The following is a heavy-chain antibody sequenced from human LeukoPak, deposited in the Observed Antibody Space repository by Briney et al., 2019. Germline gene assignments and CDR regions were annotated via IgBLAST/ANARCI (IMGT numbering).Heavy chain of an antibody. CDR1: GGSISSGSYY. J-gene: IGHJ4*02. V-gene: IGHV4-39*07. CDR2: IYYTGST. CDR3: ARDTPYYGSGSYYNPLDY. Sequence: PSETLSLTCTVSGGSISSGSYYWGWIRQPPGKGLEWIGSIYYTGSTYYNPSLKSRVTMSVDTSKNQFSLKLSSVTAADTAVYYCARDTPYYGSGSYYNPLDYWGQGTLVTVSS. D-gene: IGHD3-10*01.